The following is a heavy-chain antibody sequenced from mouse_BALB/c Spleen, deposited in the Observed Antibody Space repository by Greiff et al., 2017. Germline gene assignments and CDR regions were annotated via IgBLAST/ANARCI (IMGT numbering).Heavy chain of an antibody. CDR2: IYPGDGDT. CDR1: GYAFSSYW. V-gene: IGHV1-80*01. D-gene: IGHD2-4*01. J-gene: IGHJ3*01. CDR3: ARTRDYDYDGAWFAY. Sequence: VQVVESGAELVRPGSSVKISCKASGYAFSSYWMNWVKQRPGQGLEWIGQIYPGDGDTNYNGKFKGKATLTADKSSSTAYMQLSSLTSEDSAVYFCARTRDYDYDGAWFAYWGQGTLVTVSA.